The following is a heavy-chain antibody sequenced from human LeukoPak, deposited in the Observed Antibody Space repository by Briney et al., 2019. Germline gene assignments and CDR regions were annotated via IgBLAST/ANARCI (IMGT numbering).Heavy chain of an antibody. V-gene: IGHV3-48*03. D-gene: IGHD2-15*01. CDR1: GFTFSSYE. Sequence: PGGSLRLSCAASGFTFSSYEMNWVRQAPGKGLEWVSYISSSGSTIYYADSVKGRFTISRDNSKNTLYLQMNSLRAEDTAVYYCAKDRGRTWVQVANWGQGTLVTVSS. J-gene: IGHJ4*02. CDR3: AKDRGRTWVQVAN. CDR2: ISSSGSTI.